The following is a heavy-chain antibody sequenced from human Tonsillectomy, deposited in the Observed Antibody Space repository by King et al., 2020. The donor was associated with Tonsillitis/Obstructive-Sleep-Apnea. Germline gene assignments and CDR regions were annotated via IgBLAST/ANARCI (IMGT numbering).Heavy chain of an antibody. D-gene: IGHD3-22*01. J-gene: IGHJ2*01. Sequence: QLQESGPGLVKPSETLSLTCTVSGGSISSYYWSWIRQPPGKGLEWIGYIYYSGSTNYNPSLKSRVTISVDTSKNQFSLKLSSVTAADTAVYYCARTSPPYYYDSSGYDYHWYFDLWGRGTLVTVSS. CDR1: GGSISSYY. CDR3: ARTSPPYYYDSSGYDYHWYFDL. V-gene: IGHV4-59*01. CDR2: IYYSGST.